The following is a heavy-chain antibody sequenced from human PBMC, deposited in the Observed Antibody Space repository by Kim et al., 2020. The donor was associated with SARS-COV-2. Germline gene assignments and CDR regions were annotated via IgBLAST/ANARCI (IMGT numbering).Heavy chain of an antibody. CDR1: GGSFSGYY. CDR3: ARGRRSTMVRGCDFDY. J-gene: IGHJ4*02. V-gene: IGHV4-34*01. Sequence: SETLSLTCAVYGGSFSGYYWSWIRQPPGKGLEWIGEINHSGSTNYNPSLKSRVTISVDTSKNQFSLKLSSVTAADTAVYYCARGRRSTMVRGCDFDYWGQGTLVTVSS. CDR2: INHSGST. D-gene: IGHD3-10*01.